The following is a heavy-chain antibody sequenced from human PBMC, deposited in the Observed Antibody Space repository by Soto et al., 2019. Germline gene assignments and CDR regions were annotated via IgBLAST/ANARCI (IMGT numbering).Heavy chain of an antibody. CDR1: GGTLTTHG. Sequence: QVQLVQSGNEVKQPGSSVKISCKASGGTLTTHGIIWVRQAPGQGLEWMGGIVPVFTSPKSAQKFQGRLTINADRATNSVYMEMSSVTSEDTAIYYCARDPPRADFGLTWFGPCGQGTLVTVSS. D-gene: IGHD3-9*01. J-gene: IGHJ5*02. V-gene: IGHV1-69*06. CDR2: IVPVFTSP. CDR3: ARDPPRADFGLTWFGP.